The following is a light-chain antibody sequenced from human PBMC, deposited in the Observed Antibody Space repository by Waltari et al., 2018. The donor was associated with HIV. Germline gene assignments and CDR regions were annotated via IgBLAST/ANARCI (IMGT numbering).Light chain of an antibody. CDR1: QSVYSNY. J-gene: IGKJ1*01. CDR3: QQFGSSAPWT. CDR2: ESS. Sequence: IVLTQSPGTLSLSPGERATLSCRASQSVYSNYVAWYQQRPGQSPRILIYESSNRAAGVSDKFIGSGSGTDFTLTIGRLEPEDSGMYFCQQFGSSAPWTFGQGTKVEIK. V-gene: IGKV3-20*01.